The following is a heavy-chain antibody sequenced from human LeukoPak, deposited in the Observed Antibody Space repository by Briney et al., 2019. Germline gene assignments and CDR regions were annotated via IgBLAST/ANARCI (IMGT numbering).Heavy chain of an antibody. CDR2: ISGSGGST. J-gene: IGHJ3*02. CDR3: AKDLLRFLEWSGDDAFDI. CDR1: GFTFSSYA. D-gene: IGHD3-3*01. Sequence: GGSLRLSCAASGFTFSSYAMSWVRQAPGKGLEWVSAISGSGGSTYYADSVKGRFTISRDNSENTLYLQMNSLRAEDTAVYYCAKDLLRFLEWSGDDAFDIWGQGTMVTVSS. V-gene: IGHV3-23*01.